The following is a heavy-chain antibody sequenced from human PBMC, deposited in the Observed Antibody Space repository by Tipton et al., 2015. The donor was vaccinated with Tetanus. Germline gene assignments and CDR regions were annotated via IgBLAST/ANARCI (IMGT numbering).Heavy chain of an antibody. CDR1: GFTLSSYS. D-gene: IGHD2-21*01. CDR3: ARGTSRIVYYFDY. CDR2: FNTKSMSI. J-gene: IGHJ4*02. Sequence: SLRLSCEASGFTLSSYSMNWVRQAPGKGLEWVSSFNTKSMSIYYADSVKGRFTISRDNSKNTLYLQMNSLRAEDTAVYYCARGTSRIVYYFDYWGQGTLVTVSS. V-gene: IGHV3-21*01.